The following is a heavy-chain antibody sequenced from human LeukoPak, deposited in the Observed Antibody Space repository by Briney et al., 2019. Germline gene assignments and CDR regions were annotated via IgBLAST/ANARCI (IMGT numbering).Heavy chain of an antibody. Sequence: PSETLSLTCAVYGGSFSGYYWSWIRQPPGKGLEWIGEINHSGSTNYNPSPKSRVTISVDTSQNQFSLQLTSVTAADTAVYYCARGDYGSGTYLWGSWGQGILVTVSP. J-gene: IGHJ5*02. CDR3: ARGDYGSGTYLWGS. CDR1: GGSFSGYY. V-gene: IGHV4-34*01. D-gene: IGHD3-10*01. CDR2: INHSGST.